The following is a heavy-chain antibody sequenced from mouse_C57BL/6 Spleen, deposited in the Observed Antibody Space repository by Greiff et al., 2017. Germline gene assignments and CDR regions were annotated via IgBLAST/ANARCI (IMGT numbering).Heavy chain of an antibody. CDR1: GYTFTGYW. Sequence: QVQLQQPGAELVKPGASVKLSCKASGYTFTGYWMHWVKQRPGQGLEWIGMIHPNSGSTNYNEKFKSKATLTVDKSSSTAYMQLSSLTSEDSAVYYCARRGQLGKNYAMDYWGQGTSVTVSS. V-gene: IGHV1-64*01. D-gene: IGHD4-1*02. CDR3: ARRGQLGKNYAMDY. J-gene: IGHJ4*01. CDR2: IHPNSGST.